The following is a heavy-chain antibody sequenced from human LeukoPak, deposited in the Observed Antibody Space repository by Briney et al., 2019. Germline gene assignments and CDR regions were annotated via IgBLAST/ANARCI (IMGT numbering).Heavy chain of an antibody. CDR2: IWYDGSNK. V-gene: IGHV3-33*01. J-gene: IGHJ4*02. CDR3: ARDLDDGSGSYLFDY. D-gene: IGHD3-10*01. Sequence: GGSLGLSCAASGFTFSSYGMHWVRQAPGKGLEWVAVIWYDGSNKYYADSVKGRFTISRDNSKNTLYLQMNSLRAEDTAVYYCARDLDDGSGSYLFDYWGQGTLVTVSS. CDR1: GFTFSSYG.